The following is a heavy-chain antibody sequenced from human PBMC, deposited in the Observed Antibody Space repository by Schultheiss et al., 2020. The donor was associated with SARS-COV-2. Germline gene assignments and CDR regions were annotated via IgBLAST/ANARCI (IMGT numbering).Heavy chain of an antibody. CDR2: IYWDDDK. CDR3: AHTLVVVTGDAFDI. Sequence: SGPTLVKPTQTLTVTCTFSGFSLSTSGVGVGWIRQPPGKALEWLALIYWDDDKRYSPSLKSRLTITKDTSKNQVVLTITNMDPVDTATYYCAHTLVVVTGDAFDIWGQGTMVTVSS. D-gene: IGHD2-21*02. J-gene: IGHJ3*02. CDR1: GFSLSTSGVG. V-gene: IGHV2-5*02.